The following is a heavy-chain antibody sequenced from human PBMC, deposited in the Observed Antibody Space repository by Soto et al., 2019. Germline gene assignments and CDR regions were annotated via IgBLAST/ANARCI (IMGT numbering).Heavy chain of an antibody. CDR2: IYYSGST. D-gene: IGHD6-13*01. CDR1: GGSISSSSYY. V-gene: IGHV4-39*01. Sequence: ETLSLTCTVSGGSISSSSYYWGWIRQPPGKGLEWIGSIYYSGSTYYNPSLKSRVTISVDTSKNQFSLKLSSVTAADTAVYYCARHGGAPRYSRRWYQAAFENSGQETLDILSS. J-gene: IGHJ4*02. CDR3: ARHGGAPRYSRRWYQAAFEN.